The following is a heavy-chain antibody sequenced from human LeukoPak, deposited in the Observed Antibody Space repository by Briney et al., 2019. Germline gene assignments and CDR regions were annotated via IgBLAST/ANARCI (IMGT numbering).Heavy chain of an antibody. CDR1: GYTFTSYG. D-gene: IGHD6-19*01. Sequence: ASVKVSCKASGYTFTSYGISWVRQAPGQGLEWMGWISAYNGNTNYAQKLQGRVTMTTDTSTSTAYMELRSLRSDDSAVYYCARYFPYSSGLSWFDPWGQGTLVTFSA. V-gene: IGHV1-18*01. J-gene: IGHJ5*02. CDR3: ARYFPYSSGLSWFDP. CDR2: ISAYNGNT.